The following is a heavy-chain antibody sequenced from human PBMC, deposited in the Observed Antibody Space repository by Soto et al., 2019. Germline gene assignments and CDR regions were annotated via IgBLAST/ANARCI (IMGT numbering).Heavy chain of an antibody. J-gene: IGHJ5*02. D-gene: IGHD6-13*01. Sequence: SETLSLPCTVSGGSISSGAYYWSWIRLPPGKGLEWIGYIYYSGSTYYNPSLKSRVTISVDTSKNQFSLKLSSVTAADTAVYYCARSPFTYSSSWLNWFDPWGQGTLVTVS. CDR1: GGSISSGAYY. V-gene: IGHV4-30-4*01. CDR2: IYYSGST. CDR3: ARSPFTYSSSWLNWFDP.